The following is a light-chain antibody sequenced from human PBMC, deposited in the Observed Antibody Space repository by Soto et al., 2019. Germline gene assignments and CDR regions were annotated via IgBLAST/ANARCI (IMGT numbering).Light chain of an antibody. Sequence: EIVLTHSPGTLSLSPGERATLSCRASQSVTSSYLAWYQQKPGQAPRLLIYDASNRATGIPARFSGSGSGTDFTLTISSLQPEDFATYYCQQANSFPITFGQGTRLEIK. CDR3: QQANSFPIT. V-gene: IGKV3D-7*01. J-gene: IGKJ5*01. CDR1: QSVTSSY. CDR2: DAS.